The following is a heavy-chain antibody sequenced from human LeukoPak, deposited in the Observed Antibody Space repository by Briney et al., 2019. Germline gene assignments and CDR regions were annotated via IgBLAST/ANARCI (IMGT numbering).Heavy chain of an antibody. D-gene: IGHD6-6*01. J-gene: IGHJ4*02. CDR3: AREGEQLVDYYFDY. CDR2: ISSSSSTI. V-gene: IGHV3-48*04. CDR1: GFTFGSYS. Sequence: GGSLRLSCAASGFTFGSYSMSWVRQAPGKGLEWVSYISSSSSTIYYADSVKGRFTISRDNAKNSLYLQVNSLRAEDTAVYYCAREGEQLVDYYFDYWGQGTLVTVSS.